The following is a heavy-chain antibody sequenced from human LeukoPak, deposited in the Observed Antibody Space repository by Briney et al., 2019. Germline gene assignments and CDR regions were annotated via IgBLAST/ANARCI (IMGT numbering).Heavy chain of an antibody. CDR2: IYYTGST. CDR3: ARGAWYAGY. J-gene: IGHJ4*02. V-gene: IGHV4-59*01. CDR1: GGSINNYY. Sequence: PSETLSLTCTVSGGSINNYYWTWIRQPPRKGLEWIGYIYYTGSTNYNPSLKSRVTISLDSSKNQFSLRLSSVTAADTAMYFCARGAWYAGYWGQGTLVTVSS. D-gene: IGHD6-13*01.